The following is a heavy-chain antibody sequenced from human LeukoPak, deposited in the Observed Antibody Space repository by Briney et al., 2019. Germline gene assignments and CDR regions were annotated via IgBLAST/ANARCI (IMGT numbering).Heavy chain of an antibody. CDR1: GYTFTGYY. J-gene: IGHJ4*02. V-gene: IGHV1-2*06. CDR3: ASLYGYSGYDWDY. Sequence: ASVKVSCKASGYTFTGYYMHWVRQAPGQGLEWMGRINPNSGGTNYAQKFQGRVTMTRDTSISTAYMELSRLRSDDTAVYYCASLYGYSGYDWDYWGQGTLVTVSS. CDR2: INPNSGGT. D-gene: IGHD5-12*01.